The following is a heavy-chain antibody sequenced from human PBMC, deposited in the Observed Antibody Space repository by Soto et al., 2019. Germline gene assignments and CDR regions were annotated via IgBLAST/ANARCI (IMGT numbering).Heavy chain of an antibody. Sequence: EVQLLESGGGLVQPGGSLRLSCAASGFTFSSYAMSWVRQAPGKGLEWVSAISGSGGSTYYADSVKGRFTISRDNSKNTLYLQMNSLRAEDTAVYYCAKNGGADMVRGPFSHMDVWGKGTTVTVSS. CDR1: GFTFSSYA. CDR3: AKNGGADMVRGPFSHMDV. D-gene: IGHD3-10*01. J-gene: IGHJ6*03. CDR2: ISGSGGST. V-gene: IGHV3-23*01.